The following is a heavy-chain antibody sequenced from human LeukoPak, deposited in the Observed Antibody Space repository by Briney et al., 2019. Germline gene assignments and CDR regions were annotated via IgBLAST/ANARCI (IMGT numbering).Heavy chain of an antibody. D-gene: IGHD3-3*01. Sequence: SETLSLTCTVSGVSISTYYWSWIRQPPGKGLEWIGEINHSGSTNYNPSLKSRVTISVDTSKNQFSLKLSSVTAADTAVYYCARARGFGTPEVDYYYYYMDVWGKGTTVTVSS. CDR2: INHSGST. J-gene: IGHJ6*03. V-gene: IGHV4-34*01. CDR3: ARARGFGTPEVDYYYYYMDV. CDR1: GVSISTYY.